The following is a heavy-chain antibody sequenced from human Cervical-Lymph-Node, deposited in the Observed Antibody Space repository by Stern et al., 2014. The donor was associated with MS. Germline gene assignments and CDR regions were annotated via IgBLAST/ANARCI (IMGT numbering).Heavy chain of an antibody. CDR1: GFTFSSYA. D-gene: IGHD6-6*01. V-gene: IGHV3-30*01. Sequence: VQLVESGGGVVQPGRSLRLSCAASGFTFSSYAMHWVRQAPGKGLEWVAVISYDGSNKYYADSVKGRFTISRDNSKNTLYLQMNSLRAEDTAVYYCARGQLGFDYWGQGTLVTVSS. J-gene: IGHJ4*02. CDR2: ISYDGSNK. CDR3: ARGQLGFDY.